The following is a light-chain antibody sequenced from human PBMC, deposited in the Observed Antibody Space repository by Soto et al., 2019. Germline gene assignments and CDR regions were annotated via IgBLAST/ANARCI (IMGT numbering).Light chain of an antibody. CDR3: PQSYSTPYT. J-gene: IGKJ2*01. Sequence: DIQMTQSPSSLSAFVGDRVTITCRASQSISSYLNWYQQKPGKAPKLLIYAASSLQSGVPSRFSGSGSGTDFTLTISSLQPEDFATYYCPQSYSTPYTFGQGTKLEIK. CDR1: QSISSY. CDR2: AAS. V-gene: IGKV1-39*01.